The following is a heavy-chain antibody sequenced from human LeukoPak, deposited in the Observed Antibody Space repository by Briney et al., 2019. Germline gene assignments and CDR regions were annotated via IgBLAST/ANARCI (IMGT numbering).Heavy chain of an antibody. CDR3: ARHWKSSYTLIEY. D-gene: IGHD6-13*01. CDR1: GGSISTYY. V-gene: IGHV4-59*08. Sequence: SETLSLTCTVSGGSISTYYWSWIRQPPGKGLEWIGYIYYSGTTNYNPSLKSRVTISVDTSKNQFYLKLSSVTAADTAVYYCARHWKSSYTLIEYWGQGALVTVSS. CDR2: IYYSGTT. J-gene: IGHJ4*02.